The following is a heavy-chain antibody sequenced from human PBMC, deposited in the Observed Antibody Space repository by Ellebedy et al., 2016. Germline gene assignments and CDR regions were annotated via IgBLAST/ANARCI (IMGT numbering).Heavy chain of an antibody. CDR2: MKGDGSEK. CDR1: GFIFSNYW. CDR3: AREYY. J-gene: IGHJ4*02. V-gene: IGHV3-7*04. Sequence: GESLKISCAASGFIFSNYWMSWVRQAPGKGLEWVANMKGDGSEKYYVGSVRGRFTISRDNAKNSLYLQMNSLTVDDTAIYYCAREYYWGQGILVTVSS.